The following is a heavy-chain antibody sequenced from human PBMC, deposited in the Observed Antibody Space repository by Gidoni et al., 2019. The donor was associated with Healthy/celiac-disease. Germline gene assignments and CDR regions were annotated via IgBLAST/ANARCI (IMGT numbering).Heavy chain of an antibody. CDR1: GYTFTSYD. J-gene: IGHJ5*02. Sequence: QVQLVQSGAEVKKPGASVKVSCKASGYTFTSYDINWVRQATGQGLEWMGWMNPNSGNTGDAQKFQGRVTMTRNTSISTAYMELSSLRSEDTAVYYCARGVTMIVGYGFDPWGQGTLVTVSS. CDR3: ARGVTMIVGYGFDP. V-gene: IGHV1-8*01. CDR2: MNPNSGNT. D-gene: IGHD3-22*01.